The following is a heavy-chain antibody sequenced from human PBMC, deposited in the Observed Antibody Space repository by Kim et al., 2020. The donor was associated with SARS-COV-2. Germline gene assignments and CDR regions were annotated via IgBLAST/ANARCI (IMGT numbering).Heavy chain of an antibody. J-gene: IGHJ4*02. Sequence: GGSLRLSCEASGFTFDDYAMHWVRQAPGKGLEWVSGISWSSDKIEYADSVRGRFTISRDNAKNSLSLQMNSLRPDDTALYYCAKDTPYSYGLDSWGQGTLVAGSP. CDR2: ISWSSDKI. CDR3: AKDTPYSYGLDS. CDR1: GFTFDDYA. D-gene: IGHD5-18*01. V-gene: IGHV3-9*01.